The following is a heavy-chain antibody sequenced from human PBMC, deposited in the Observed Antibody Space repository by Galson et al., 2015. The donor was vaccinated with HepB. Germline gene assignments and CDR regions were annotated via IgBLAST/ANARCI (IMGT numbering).Heavy chain of an antibody. J-gene: IGHJ6*02. Sequence: SLRLSCAASGFTFNTYNINWVRQAPGKGLEWVSSISSSSGYIFYADSVKGRFTISRNNAKNSLYLQMNSLRAEDTAVYYCARVGFTIFEVLGDYYYAMDVWGQGTTVTVSS. CDR1: GFTFNTYN. CDR2: ISSSSGYI. V-gene: IGHV3-21*06. D-gene: IGHD3-3*01. CDR3: ARVGFTIFEVLGDYYYAMDV.